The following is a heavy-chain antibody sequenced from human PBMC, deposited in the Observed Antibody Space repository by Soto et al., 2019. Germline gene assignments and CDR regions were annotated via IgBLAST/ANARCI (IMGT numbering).Heavy chain of an antibody. V-gene: IGHV3-21*01. Sequence: GVRILSCAGSGFTFSSYSMNWVRQAPGKGLEWVSSISSSSSYIYYADSVKGRFTISRDNAKNSLYLQMNSLRAEDTAVYYCASETSELPERYFDSWGHCILVTVST. CDR2: ISSSSSYI. J-gene: IGHJ4*01. D-gene: IGHD2-2*01. CDR3: ASETSELPERYFDS. CDR1: GFTFSSYS.